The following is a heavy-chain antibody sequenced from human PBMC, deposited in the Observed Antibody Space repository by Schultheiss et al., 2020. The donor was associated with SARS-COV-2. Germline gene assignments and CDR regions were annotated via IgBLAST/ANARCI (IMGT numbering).Heavy chain of an antibody. J-gene: IGHJ5*02. D-gene: IGHD2-15*01. CDR2: INPNSGGT. CDR3: ARNRRIKVEVVATNWFDP. Sequence: ASVKVSCKASGYTFTSYYMHWVRQAPGQGLEWMGVINPNSGGTNYAQKLQGRVTMTRDTSTSTVYMELSSLRSEDTAVYYCARNRRIKVEVVATNWFDPWGQGTLVTVSS. CDR1: GYTFTSYY. V-gene: IGHV1-46*01.